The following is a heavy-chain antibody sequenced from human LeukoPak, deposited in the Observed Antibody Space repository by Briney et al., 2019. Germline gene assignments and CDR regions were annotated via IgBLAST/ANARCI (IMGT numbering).Heavy chain of an antibody. V-gene: IGHV3-7*01. Sequence: GGSLRLSCAASGFTFSSYWMSWVRQAPGKGLEWVANIKQDGSEKYYVDSVKGRFTISRDNAKNSLYLQMNSLRAEDTAVYYCARDNGIFWSGYFHMDVWGKGTTVTVSS. CDR1: GFTFSSYW. CDR2: IKQDGSEK. J-gene: IGHJ6*03. CDR3: ARDNGIFWSGYFHMDV. D-gene: IGHD3-3*01.